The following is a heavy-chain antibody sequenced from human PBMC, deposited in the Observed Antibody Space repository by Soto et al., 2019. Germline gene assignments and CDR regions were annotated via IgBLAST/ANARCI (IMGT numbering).Heavy chain of an antibody. Sequence: QVQVVQSGAEVKKPGASVKVCCKTSGYTFTSYDISWVRQAPGQGLEWMGWISGYNGNTNYAQKLQGRVTMTTDTSTSTAYLELRSLRSDDTAVYYCARESATTHDGFDIWGQGTMVIVSS. V-gene: IGHV1-18*01. D-gene: IGHD4-17*01. CDR2: ISGYNGNT. CDR1: GYTFTSYD. CDR3: ARESATTHDGFDI. J-gene: IGHJ3*02.